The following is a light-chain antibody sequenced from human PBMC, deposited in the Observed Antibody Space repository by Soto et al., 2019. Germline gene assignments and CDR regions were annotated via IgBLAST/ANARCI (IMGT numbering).Light chain of an antibody. V-gene: IGKV3-15*01. CDR3: QQYNKWPYS. CDR2: DAT. Sequence: EIVMTQSPATLSVSPGERATLSCRTSQSVSSNLAWYQQKPGQAPRLLFYDATTRASGIPARFSGSASGTEFTLTISSLQSEDFAIYYCQQYNKWPYSFGQGTKVEIK. J-gene: IGKJ2*03. CDR1: QSVSSN.